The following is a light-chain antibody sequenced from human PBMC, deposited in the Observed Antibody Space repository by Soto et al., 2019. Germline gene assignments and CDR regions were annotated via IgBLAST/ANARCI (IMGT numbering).Light chain of an antibody. CDR2: GAS. V-gene: IGKV3-20*01. Sequence: EIVLTQSPGILSLSPGERATLSFRASQSVSNDFLAWYQQKPGQAPRLLIYGASTRATDVPDRFSGSGSGTDFTLTINSLQPDDFATYYCQQYDTYWTFGQGTKVDIK. CDR3: QQYDTYWT. CDR1: QSVSNDF. J-gene: IGKJ1*01.